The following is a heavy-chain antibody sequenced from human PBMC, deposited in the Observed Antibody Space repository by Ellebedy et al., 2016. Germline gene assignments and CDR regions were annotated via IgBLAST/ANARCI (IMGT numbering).Heavy chain of an antibody. V-gene: IGHV3-21*01. CDR3: ARDRAPTYGDSTAGYYYYGMDV. CDR1: GFTFSSYS. J-gene: IGHJ6*02. D-gene: IGHD4-17*01. Sequence: GESLKISCAASGFTFSSYSMNWVRQAPGKGLEWVSSISSSSSYIYYADSVKGRFTISRDNAKNSLYLQMNSLRAEDTAVYYCARDRAPTYGDSTAGYYYYGMDVWGQGTTVTVSS. CDR2: ISSSSSYI.